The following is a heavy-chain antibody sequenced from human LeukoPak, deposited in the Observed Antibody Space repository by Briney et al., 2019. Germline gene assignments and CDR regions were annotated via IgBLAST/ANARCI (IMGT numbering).Heavy chain of an antibody. J-gene: IGHJ4*02. CDR3: ARDVRRRGGRGVIGDY. CDR2: IYYSGSP. Sequence: PSETLSLTCAVSGGSLSSSSYYWRWLRQPPGTGLEWLGSIYYSGSPYYNPSLKSRVPISVDTSKNQFSLKLSSVTAADTAVYYWARDVRRRGGRGVIGDYWGQGTLVIVSS. D-gene: IGHD3-10*01. V-gene: IGHV4-39*07. CDR1: GGSLSSSSYY.